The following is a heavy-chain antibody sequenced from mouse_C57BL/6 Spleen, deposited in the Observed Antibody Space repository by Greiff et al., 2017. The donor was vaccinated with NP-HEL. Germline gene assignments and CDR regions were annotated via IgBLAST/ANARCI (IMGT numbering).Heavy chain of an antibody. CDR1: GFTFSSYA. CDR2: ISSGGDYI. Sequence: EVMLVESGEGLVKPGGSLKLSCAASGFTFSSYAMSWVRQTPEKRLEWVAYISSGGDYIYYADTVKGRFTISRDNARNTLYLQMSSLKSEDTAMYYCTSGIYDYDWFAYWGQGTLVTVSA. V-gene: IGHV5-9-1*02. J-gene: IGHJ3*01. CDR3: TSGIYDYDWFAY. D-gene: IGHD2-4*01.